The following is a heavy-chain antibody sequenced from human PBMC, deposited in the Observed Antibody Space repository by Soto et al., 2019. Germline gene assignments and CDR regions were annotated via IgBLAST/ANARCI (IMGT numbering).Heavy chain of an antibody. CDR2: INHSGST. CDR3: ARGYIAVVVGDAFDI. D-gene: IGHD6-19*01. J-gene: IGHJ3*02. V-gene: IGHV4-34*01. Sequence: QVQLQQWGAGLLKPSETLSLTCAVYGGSFSGYYWSWIRQPPGKGLEWIGEINHSGSTNYHPSLKSRLIISVDTSKNQFSLKLSSVTAADTAVYYCARGYIAVVVGDAFDIWGQGTMVTVSS. CDR1: GGSFSGYY.